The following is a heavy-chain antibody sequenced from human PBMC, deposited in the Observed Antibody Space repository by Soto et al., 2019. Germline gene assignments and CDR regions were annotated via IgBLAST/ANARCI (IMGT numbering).Heavy chain of an antibody. J-gene: IGHJ3*02. Sequence: SETLSLTCAVYGGSFSGYYWSWIRQPPGKGLEWIGEINHSGSTNYNPSLKSRVTISVDTSKNQFSLKLSSVTAADTAVYYCASGAIAAAGTSRDFDIWGQGTMVTVSS. CDR3: ASGAIAAAGTSRDFDI. CDR1: GGSFSGYY. CDR2: INHSGST. V-gene: IGHV4-34*01. D-gene: IGHD6-13*01.